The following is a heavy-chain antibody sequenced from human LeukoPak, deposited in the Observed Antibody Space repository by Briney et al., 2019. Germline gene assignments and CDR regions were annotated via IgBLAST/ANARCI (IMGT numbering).Heavy chain of an antibody. J-gene: IGHJ4*02. CDR2: IRWNGGII. V-gene: IGHV3-9*03. CDR1: GFTFDDYA. Sequence: GRSLRLSCGASGFTFDDYAMHWVRQAPGKGLEWVSGIRWNGGIIGYADSVKGRFTISRDNAKNSLYLQVNSLRAEDMALYYCAKEGLYGNSFDYWGQGTLVTVSS. CDR3: AKEGLYGNSFDY. D-gene: IGHD4-23*01.